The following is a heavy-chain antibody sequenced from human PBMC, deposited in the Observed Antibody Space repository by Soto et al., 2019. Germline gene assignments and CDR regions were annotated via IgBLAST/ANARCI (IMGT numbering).Heavy chain of an antibody. D-gene: IGHD5-18*01. Sequence: QVQLQESGPGLVKPSETLSLTCIVSGGSISNYYWSWIRQPPGKGLEWIGYIYYIGSTNYNPSLTSRVTISVDTSKNQFSLKLSSVTAADTAVYYCARHRYSYGVYYFDYWGQGTLVTVSS. V-gene: IGHV4-59*08. CDR3: ARHRYSYGVYYFDY. CDR1: GGSISNYY. J-gene: IGHJ4*02. CDR2: IYYIGST.